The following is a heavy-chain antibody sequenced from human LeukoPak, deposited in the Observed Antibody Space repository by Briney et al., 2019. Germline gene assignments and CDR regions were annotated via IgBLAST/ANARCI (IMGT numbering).Heavy chain of an antibody. CDR3: ARAPYPSGSGGYFDY. CDR1: GGTFSSYA. J-gene: IGHJ4*02. D-gene: IGHD1-26*01. V-gene: IGHV1-69*04. CDR2: IIPILGIA. Sequence: APVKVSCKASGGTFSSYAISWVRQAPGQGLEWMGRIIPILGIANYAQKFQGRVTITADKSTSTAYMELSSLRSEDTAVYYCARAPYPSGSGGYFDYWGQGTLVTVSS.